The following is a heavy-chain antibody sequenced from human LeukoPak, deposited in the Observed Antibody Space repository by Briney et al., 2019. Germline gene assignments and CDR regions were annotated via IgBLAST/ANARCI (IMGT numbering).Heavy chain of an antibody. V-gene: IGHV3-23*01. D-gene: IGHD1-26*01. J-gene: IGHJ4*02. CDR1: GFTYSSYA. CDR3: ATTSPTTTDY. Sequence: GGSLRLSCAASGFTYSSYAMSWVRQAPEKGVEWVSAISGSGGSTYSADSAKGRYTISRDNSKNTLYLQMNSLRAEDTAVYYCATTSPTTTDYWGQGTLVTVSS. CDR2: ISGSGGST.